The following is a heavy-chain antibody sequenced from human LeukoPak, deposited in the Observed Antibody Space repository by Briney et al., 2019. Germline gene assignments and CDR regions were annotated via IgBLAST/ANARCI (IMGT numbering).Heavy chain of an antibody. D-gene: IGHD3-10*01. CDR1: GGSISSSSYY. CDR2: IYYSGST. J-gene: IGHJ6*02. V-gene: IGHV4-39*01. CDR3: ARHYGSGSYYYYYYGMDV. Sequence: SETLSLTCTVSGGSISSSSYYWGWIRQPPGKGLEWIGSIYYSGSTYYNPSLKSRVTISVDTSKNQFSLKLSSVTAADTAVYYCARHYGSGSYYYYYYGMDVWGQGTTVTVSS.